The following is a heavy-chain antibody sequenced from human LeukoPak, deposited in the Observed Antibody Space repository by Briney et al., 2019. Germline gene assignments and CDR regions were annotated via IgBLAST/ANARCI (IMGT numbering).Heavy chain of an antibody. CDR1: GFTFSSYA. D-gene: IGHD3-22*01. V-gene: IGHV3-30-3*01. J-gene: IGHJ4*02. CDR2: ISYDGSNK. Sequence: GGSLRLSCAASGFTFSSYAMHWVRQAPGKGLEWVAVISYDGSNKYYADSVKGRFTISRDNSKNTLYLQMNSLRAEDTAVYYCARDRYYDSSGYYSEKDYWGREPWSPSPQ. CDR3: ARDRYYDSSGYYSEKDY.